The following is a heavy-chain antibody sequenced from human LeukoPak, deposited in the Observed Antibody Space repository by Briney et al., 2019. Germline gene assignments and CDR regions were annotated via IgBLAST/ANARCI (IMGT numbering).Heavy chain of an antibody. CDR1: GFISSSYA. J-gene: IGHJ4*02. D-gene: IGHD3-3*01. V-gene: IGHV3-23*01. CDR3: AKDSITIFGVVIIGYFDY. Sequence: GGSLRLSCAAAGFISSSYAMGWVRQAPRNGLEWVSAISGSGGSTYYADSVKDRFTIPRDNSKNTLYMQMNSLRAEDTAVYYCAKDSITIFGVVIIGYFDYWGQGTLVTVSS. CDR2: ISGSGGST.